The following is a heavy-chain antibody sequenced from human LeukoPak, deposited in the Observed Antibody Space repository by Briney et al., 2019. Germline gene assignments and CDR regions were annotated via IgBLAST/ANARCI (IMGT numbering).Heavy chain of an antibody. Sequence: PGGSLRLSCAASGFTFSSYAMSWVRQAPGKGLEWVSAISGSGDSTYYADSVKGRFTISRDNSKNTLHVQMNSLRAEDTAVYYCAKDTASFDWWGQGTLVTVSS. CDR3: AKDTASFDW. V-gene: IGHV3-23*01. CDR1: GFTFSSYA. D-gene: IGHD4-17*01. J-gene: IGHJ4*02. CDR2: ISGSGDST.